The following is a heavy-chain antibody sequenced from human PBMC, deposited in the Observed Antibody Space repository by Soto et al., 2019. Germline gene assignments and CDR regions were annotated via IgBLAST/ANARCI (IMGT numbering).Heavy chain of an antibody. J-gene: IGHJ4*02. V-gene: IGHV4-59*02. CDR2: LHSGGNT. Sequence: SETLSLTYTVSGCAVSGHYWNWIRQAPGKGLEWIGRLHSGGNTKYNPSLNGRVTISLDTSKNQFSLKLSSVTAADTAVYYCARRYGATFDYWGQGTLVTGS. CDR3: ARRYGATFDY. D-gene: IGHD1-26*01. CDR1: GCAVSGHY.